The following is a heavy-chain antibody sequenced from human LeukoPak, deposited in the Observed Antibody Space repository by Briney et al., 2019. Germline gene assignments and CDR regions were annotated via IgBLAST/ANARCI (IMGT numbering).Heavy chain of an antibody. CDR2: ISAYNGNA. V-gene: IGHV1-18*01. J-gene: IGHJ4*02. CDR3: ARVTLITMIVVVITGEVDY. Sequence: ASVKVSCKASGYTFTNFGISWVRQAPGQGLEWMGWISAYNGNANYAQKLQGRVTMTTDTSTSTAYMELRSLRSDDTAAYYCARVTLITMIVVVITGEVDYWGQGTLVTVSS. D-gene: IGHD3-22*01. CDR1: GYTFTNFG.